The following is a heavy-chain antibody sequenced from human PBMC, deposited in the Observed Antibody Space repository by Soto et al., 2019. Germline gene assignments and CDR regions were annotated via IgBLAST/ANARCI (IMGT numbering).Heavy chain of an antibody. Sequence: QTHLQESGPGLVKPSETLSLTCHVSGGSFSSSSYYWGWIRQPPGKGLEWIGSLYYSGTTYYNPSLMSRVTISVDRTKNQFSLNLTSVTAADMAVYDCVRHSGYSSNWGEFDPWGQGTLVTVSS. D-gene: IGHD5-18*01. CDR3: VRHSGYSSNWGEFDP. CDR2: LYYSGTT. V-gene: IGHV4-39*01. J-gene: IGHJ5*02. CDR1: GGSFSSSSYY.